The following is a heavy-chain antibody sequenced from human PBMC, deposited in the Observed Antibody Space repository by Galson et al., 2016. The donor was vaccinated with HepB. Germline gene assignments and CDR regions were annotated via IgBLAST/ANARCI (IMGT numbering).Heavy chain of an antibody. J-gene: IGHJ4*02. V-gene: IGHV3-7*01. CDR2: IKRDGSGR. D-gene: IGHD5-24*01. CDR1: GFTFSTYR. Sequence: SLRLSCAASGFTFSTYRMSWVRQAPGRGLEWVADIKRDGSGRYYADSMKGRFTISRDNANNSLYLQMNSLRVEDTAVCYCARREMGRSGAYYFDYWGQGALVTVSS. CDR3: ARREMGRSGAYYFDY.